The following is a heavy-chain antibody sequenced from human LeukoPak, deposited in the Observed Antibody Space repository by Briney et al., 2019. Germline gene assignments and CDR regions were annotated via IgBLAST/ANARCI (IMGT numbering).Heavy chain of an antibody. CDR3: ARRGSWSYYYAMDV. Sequence: PSETLSLTCDVSGGSFNDYYWSWIRQPPGKGLEWIGEIRHSGSTNYNPSLKSRVTMSVDTSKNQFSLKLSSVTAADTAVYYCARRGSWSYYYAMDVWGQGTTVAVSS. CDR2: IRHSGST. CDR1: GGSFNDYY. V-gene: IGHV4-34*01. D-gene: IGHD6-13*01. J-gene: IGHJ6*02.